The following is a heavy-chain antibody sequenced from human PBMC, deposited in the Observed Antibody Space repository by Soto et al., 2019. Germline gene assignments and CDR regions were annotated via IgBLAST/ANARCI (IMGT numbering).Heavy chain of an antibody. CDR1: GGSISSSY. CDR3: ARGRVYSYGDYYYYGMDV. D-gene: IGHD5-18*01. CDR2: IYYSGST. V-gene: IGHV4-59*01. J-gene: IGHJ6*02. Sequence: QVQLQESGPGLVKPSEPLSLTCTDFGGSISSSYWSWIRQPPGKGLEWIGYIYYSGSTNYNPSLKRRVTITVDTSKNQSSLKLSFVTAADTAVYYCARGRVYSYGDYYYYGMDVWGQGTTVTVS.